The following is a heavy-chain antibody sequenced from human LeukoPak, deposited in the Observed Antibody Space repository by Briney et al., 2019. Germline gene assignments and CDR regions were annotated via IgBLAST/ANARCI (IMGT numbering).Heavy chain of an antibody. CDR3: ARADYEGNNWRDDAFDI. Sequence: ASVKVSCKVSGYTLTELSMHWVRQAPGKGLEWMGGFDPEDGETIYAQKFQGRVTMTEDTSTDTAYMELSSLRSEDTAVYYCARADYEGNNWRDDAFDIWGQGTMVTVSS. D-gene: IGHD1-1*01. J-gene: IGHJ3*02. V-gene: IGHV1-24*01. CDR1: GYTLTELS. CDR2: FDPEDGET.